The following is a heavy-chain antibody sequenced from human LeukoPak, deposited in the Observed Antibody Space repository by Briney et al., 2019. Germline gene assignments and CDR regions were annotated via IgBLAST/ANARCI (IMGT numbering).Heavy chain of an antibody. Sequence: SETLSPTCTVSGGSVSSGSYYWSWIRQPPGKGLEWIGYIYYSGSTNYNPSLKSRVTISVDTSKNQFSLKLSSVTAADTAVYYCARDSAGSGVGYYYYYSMDVWGKGATVTVSS. D-gene: IGHD3-10*01. J-gene: IGHJ6*04. V-gene: IGHV4-61*01. CDR3: ARDSAGSGVGYYYYYSMDV. CDR1: GGSVSSGSYY. CDR2: IYYSGST.